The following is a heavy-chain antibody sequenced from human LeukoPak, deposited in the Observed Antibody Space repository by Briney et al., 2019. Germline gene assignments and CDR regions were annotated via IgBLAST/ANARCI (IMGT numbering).Heavy chain of an antibody. CDR2: IYYSGST. CDR1: GGSISSSSYY. D-gene: IGHD2/OR15-2a*01. V-gene: IGHV4-39*01. Sequence: PSETLSLTCTVSGGSISSSSYYWGWIRQPPGKGLEWIGSIYYSGSTYYNPFLRGRVTISVDTSKNQFSLKLSSVTAADTAVYYCARCNTYYYYYMDVWGKGTTVTVSS. CDR3: ARCNTYYYYYMDV. J-gene: IGHJ6*03.